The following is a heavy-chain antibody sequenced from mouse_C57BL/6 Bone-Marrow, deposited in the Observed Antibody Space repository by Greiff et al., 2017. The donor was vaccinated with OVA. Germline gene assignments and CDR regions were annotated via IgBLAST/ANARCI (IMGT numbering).Heavy chain of an antibody. CDR3: AREGYYYGSSYFDY. J-gene: IGHJ2*01. CDR1: GYTFTDYN. CDR2: INPNNGGT. D-gene: IGHD1-1*01. V-gene: IGHV1-18*01. Sequence: VQLKESGPELVKPGASVKIPCKASGYTFTDYNMDWVKQSHGKSLEWIGDINPNNGGTIYNQKFKGKATLTVDKSSSTAYMELRSLTSEDTAVYYCAREGYYYGSSYFDYWGQGTTLTVSS.